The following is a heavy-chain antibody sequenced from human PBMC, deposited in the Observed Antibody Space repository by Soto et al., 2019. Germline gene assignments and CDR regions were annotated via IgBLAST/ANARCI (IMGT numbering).Heavy chain of an antibody. CDR3: ARDFRHCSSTSCYDYYYYMDV. CDR1: GGSISSGGYY. D-gene: IGHD2-2*01. CDR2: IYYSGST. Sequence: PSETLSLTCTVSGGSISSGGYYWSWIRQHPGKGLEWIGYIYYSGSTYYNTSLKNQVTISVDTSKNQFSLKLRSVTAADTAVYYCARDFRHCSSTSCYDYYYYMDVWGKGTTVTVSS. J-gene: IGHJ6*03. V-gene: IGHV4-31*01.